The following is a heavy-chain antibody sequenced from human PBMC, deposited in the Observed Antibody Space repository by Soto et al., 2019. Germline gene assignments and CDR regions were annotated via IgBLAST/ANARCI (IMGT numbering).Heavy chain of an antibody. CDR2: IIPIFGTA. D-gene: IGHD3-10*01. Sequence: QVHLVQSGAEVKKPGSSVKVSCKASGGTFSNYAITWVRQAPGQGLEWMVVIIPIFGTANSAQKFQGRVTITADESTSTAYMELSSLRSEDTAMYYCARSMLRGIMTPDYWGQGTLVAVSS. V-gene: IGHV1-69*01. CDR1: GGTFSNYA. J-gene: IGHJ4*02. CDR3: ARSMLRGIMTPDY.